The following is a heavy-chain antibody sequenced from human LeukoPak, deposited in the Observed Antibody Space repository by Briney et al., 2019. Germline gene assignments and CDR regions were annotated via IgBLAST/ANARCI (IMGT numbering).Heavy chain of an antibody. Sequence: ASVKVSCKASGYTFTNVVHWVRQPPGQRPEWMGWINAGNGDTKYSQNFQGRVTITRDTSASTAYMELSSLTSEDTALYYCARDDCGDTCYPGGYWGQGTLVTVSS. CDR3: ARDDCGDTCYPGGY. D-gene: IGHD2-21*01. CDR2: INAGNGDT. V-gene: IGHV1-3*01. CDR1: GYTFTNV. J-gene: IGHJ4*02.